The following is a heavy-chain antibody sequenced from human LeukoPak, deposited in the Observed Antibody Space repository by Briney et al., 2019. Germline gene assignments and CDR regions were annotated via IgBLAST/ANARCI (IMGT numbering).Heavy chain of an antibody. V-gene: IGHV4-4*02. J-gene: IGHJ5*02. D-gene: IGHD5-18*01. CDR2: VYHSGST. CDR3: AREAHGAAMVPGNSFDP. CDR1: GGSISSSNW. Sequence: SSETLSLTCAVSGGSISSSNWWSWVRQPPGKGLEWIGVVYHSGSTNYNPSLKSRVTISVDKSKNQFSLKLSSVTAADTAVYYCAREAHGAAMVPGNSFDPWGQGTLVTVSS.